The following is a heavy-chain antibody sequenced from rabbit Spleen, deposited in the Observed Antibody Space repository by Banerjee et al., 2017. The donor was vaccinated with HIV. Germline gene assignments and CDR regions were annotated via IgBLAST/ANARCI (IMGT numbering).Heavy chain of an antibody. J-gene: IGHJ6*01. V-gene: IGHV1S40*01. CDR1: GFDLNAYYY. Sequence: QSLEESGGGLVKPEGSLTLTCKTSGFDLNAYYYMCWVRQAPGKGLEWIACIYGGSSGSTYDASWAKGRFSISKTSSTTVTLKMTSLTAAATATYFCAREVGIYGGYAGSGYPNYGMDLWGPGTLVTVS. D-gene: IGHD4-2*01. CDR3: AREVGIYGGYAGSGYPNYGMDL. CDR2: IYGGSSGST.